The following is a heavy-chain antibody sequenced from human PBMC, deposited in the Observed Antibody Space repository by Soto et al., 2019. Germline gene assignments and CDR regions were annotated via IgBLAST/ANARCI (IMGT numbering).Heavy chain of an antibody. V-gene: IGHV4-4*07. D-gene: IGHD3-10*01. Sequence: SETLSLTCTVSGGSISSYYCSWIRQPAGKGLEWIGRIYTSGSTNYNPSLKSRVTMSVDTTKNQFSLKLSSVTAADTAVYYCARGGNYYFGMDVWGQGTTVTVSS. J-gene: IGHJ6*02. CDR1: GGSISSYY. CDR3: ARGGNYYFGMDV. CDR2: IYTSGST.